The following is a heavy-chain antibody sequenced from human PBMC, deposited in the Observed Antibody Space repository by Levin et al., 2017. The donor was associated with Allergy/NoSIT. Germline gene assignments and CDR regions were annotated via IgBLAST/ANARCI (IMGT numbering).Heavy chain of an antibody. D-gene: IGHD1-1*01. J-gene: IGHJ3*02. Sequence: PGGSLRLSCAASGFTFSDYYMSWIRQAPGKGLEWVSYISGRSTYTNYADSVKGRFTTSRDNAKNSLYLHMNSLRAEDTAMYYCARDLDKLPGRGENAFAIWGPATMFPFSS. CDR2: ISGRSTYT. V-gene: IGHV3-11*05. CDR1: GFTFSDYY. CDR3: ARDLDKLPGRGENAFAI.